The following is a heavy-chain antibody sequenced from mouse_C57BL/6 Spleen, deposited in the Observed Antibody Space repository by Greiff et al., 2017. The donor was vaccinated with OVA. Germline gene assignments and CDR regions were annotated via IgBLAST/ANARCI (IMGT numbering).Heavy chain of an antibody. J-gene: IGHJ2*01. CDR1: GYSITSGYY. Sequence: VQLQQSGPGLVKPSQSLSLTCSVTGYSITSGYYWNWIRQFPGNKLEWMGYISYDGSNNYNPSLKNRMSITRDTSKNQFFLKLNSVTTEDTATYYCARGLLSYFDYWGQGTTLTVSS. CDR2: ISYDGSN. CDR3: ARGLLSYFDY. V-gene: IGHV3-6*01. D-gene: IGHD2-10*01.